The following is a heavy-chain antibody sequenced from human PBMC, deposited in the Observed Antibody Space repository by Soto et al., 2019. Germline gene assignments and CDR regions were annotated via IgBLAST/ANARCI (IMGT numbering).Heavy chain of an antibody. CDR2: ISYDGSLK. Sequence: QVQLVESGGGVVQPGRSLRLSCAASGFTFSSYGIQWVRQAPGKGLEWVAVISYDGSLKYYADSVKGRFTISRDNSKNTLYLQMNSLRVEDTAVYYCAKKHTLYNSGWFVDYWGQGTLVTVSS. J-gene: IGHJ4*02. CDR1: GFTFSSYG. CDR3: AKKHTLYNSGWFVDY. V-gene: IGHV3-30*18. D-gene: IGHD6-19*01.